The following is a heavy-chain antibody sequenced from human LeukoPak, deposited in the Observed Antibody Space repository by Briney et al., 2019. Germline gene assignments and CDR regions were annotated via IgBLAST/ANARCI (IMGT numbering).Heavy chain of an antibody. Sequence: VASVKVSCKASGYSFTTYAIHWVRQAPGQGPEWMGWINTNTGNPTYAQGFTGRFVFYLDTSVSAAYLQINSLQAEDTAVYYCAREAGLVRRYDAFEIWGQGTMVSVSS. CDR1: GYSFTTYA. CDR3: AREAGLVRRYDAFEI. D-gene: IGHD3-10*01. CDR2: INTNTGNP. J-gene: IGHJ3*02. V-gene: IGHV7-4-1*02.